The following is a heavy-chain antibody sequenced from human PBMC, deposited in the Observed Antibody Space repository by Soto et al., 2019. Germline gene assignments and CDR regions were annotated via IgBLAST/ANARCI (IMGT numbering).Heavy chain of an antibody. Sequence: QVQLVQSGAEVKKPGSSVKVSCKASGGTFSSYTISWVRQAPGQGLEWMGRIIPILGIANYAQKFQGRVTIPADKSTSTAYMELSSLRSEDTAVYYCATETISGRGYWGQGTLVTVSS. CDR3: ATETISGRGY. CDR1: GGTFSSYT. V-gene: IGHV1-69*02. J-gene: IGHJ4*02. CDR2: IIPILGIA. D-gene: IGHD3-10*01.